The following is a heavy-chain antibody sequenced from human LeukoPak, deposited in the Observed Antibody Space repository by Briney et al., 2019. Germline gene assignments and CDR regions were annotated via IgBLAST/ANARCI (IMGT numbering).Heavy chain of an antibody. CDR1: GFTFGSYA. CDR2: ISSEGDIT. Sequence: GGSLRLSCAASGFTFGSYAMHWVRQAPGKGLEFVSAISSEGDITYYANSVKGRFIMSRDNSKNTLYLQMGSLRAEDMAVYYWARWGGGADYWGQGTLVTVSS. J-gene: IGHJ4*02. CDR3: ARWGGGADY. D-gene: IGHD3-10*01. V-gene: IGHV3-64*01.